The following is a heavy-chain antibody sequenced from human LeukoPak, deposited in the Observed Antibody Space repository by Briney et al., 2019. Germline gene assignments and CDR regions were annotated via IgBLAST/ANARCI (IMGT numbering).Heavy chain of an antibody. CDR1: GFTFSSYA. D-gene: IGHD6-13*01. CDR3: AKEGYSRGYYSYYYMDV. Sequence: GGSLRLSCAASGFTFSSYAMHWVRQAPGKGLEWVAVISYDGSNKYYADSVKGRFTISRDNSKNTLYVQMNSLRAENTAVYYCAKEGYSRGYYSYYYMDVWGKGTTVTVSS. CDR2: ISYDGSNK. V-gene: IGHV3-30*04. J-gene: IGHJ6*03.